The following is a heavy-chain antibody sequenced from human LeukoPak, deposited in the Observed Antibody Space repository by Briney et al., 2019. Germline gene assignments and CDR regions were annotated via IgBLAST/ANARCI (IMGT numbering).Heavy chain of an antibody. CDR2: IYIDGIT. Sequence: SETLSLTCTVSGGSISSSSYYWGWIRQPPGKGLEWIGSIYIDGITHYNSSLQSRVTLSIDTSKNHFSLGLTSVTAADTAVFYCARLFTRAWEYRYGMDVWGQGTAVTVSS. V-gene: IGHV4-39*02. D-gene: IGHD1-26*01. CDR3: ARLFTRAWEYRYGMDV. CDR1: GGSISSSSYY. J-gene: IGHJ6*02.